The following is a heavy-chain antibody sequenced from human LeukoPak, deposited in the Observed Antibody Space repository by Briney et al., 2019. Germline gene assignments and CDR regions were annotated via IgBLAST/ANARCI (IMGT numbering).Heavy chain of an antibody. J-gene: IGHJ6*02. CDR1: GFTFSSYW. Sequence: GGSLRLSCVVSGFTFSSYWMSWVRQAPGQGLEWVANMKQDGSEKYYVDSVKGRFTISRDNSQNTVHLQMNSLRAEDTAVYYYARVSRDFYSNYYYYYGMDVWGQGTTVTVSS. CDR2: MKQDGSEK. V-gene: IGHV3-7*01. CDR3: ARVSRDFYSNYYYYYGMDV. D-gene: IGHD4-11*01.